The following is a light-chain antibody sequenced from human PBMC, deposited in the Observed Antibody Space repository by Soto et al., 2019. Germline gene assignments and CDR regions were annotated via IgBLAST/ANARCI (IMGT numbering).Light chain of an antibody. J-gene: IGKJ2*01. V-gene: IGKV1-5*03. Sequence: DIQMTQSPSTLSASVGDRVTITCRASQSISRWLAWYQQKPGQAPQFLIYKASSLESGVPARFSGSGSGTEFTLTSSSLQPDDFATYYGQQYSSGYTFGQGTKLEIK. CDR3: QQYSSGYT. CDR1: QSISRW. CDR2: KAS.